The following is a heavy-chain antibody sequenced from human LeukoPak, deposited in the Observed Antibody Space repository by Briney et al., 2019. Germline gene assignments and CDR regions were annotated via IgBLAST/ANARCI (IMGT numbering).Heavy chain of an antibody. CDR3: ASVLEEGKPDY. J-gene: IGHJ4*02. Sequence: ASVKVSCKASGYTFTGYYMHWVRQAPGQGLEWMGWINPNSGDTNYAQKFQGRVTMTRDTFISKAYMDLSRQRSDDATVYYCASVLEEGKPDYWGQGTLVTVSS. D-gene: IGHD4/OR15-4a*01. V-gene: IGHV1-2*02. CDR2: INPNSGDT. CDR1: GYTFTGYY.